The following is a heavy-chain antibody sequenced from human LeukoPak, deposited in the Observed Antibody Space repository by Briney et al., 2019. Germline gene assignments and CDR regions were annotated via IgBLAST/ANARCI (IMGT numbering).Heavy chain of an antibody. CDR3: ARDYQGRLERPYYFDS. CDR1: GFTFSTYS. Sequence: GGTLRLSCAASGFTFSTYSMNWVRRAPGKGLEWVSYISPGSITVYYADSLKGRFIISRDNAKNSLYLQMNTLRAEDTAVYYCARDYQGRLERPYYFDSWGQGVLVTVSS. J-gene: IGHJ4*02. D-gene: IGHD3-16*01. CDR2: ISPGSITV. V-gene: IGHV3-48*01.